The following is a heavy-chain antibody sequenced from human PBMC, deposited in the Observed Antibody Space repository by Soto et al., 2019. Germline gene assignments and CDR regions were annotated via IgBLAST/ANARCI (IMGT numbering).Heavy chain of an antibody. CDR2: IDSATLYT. J-gene: IGHJ4*02. Sequence: GASLKVTCAPSGFTSSHYYMSWIPQAPGQGFASVSYIDSATLYTKYSDSVKCRFTISRHNAKNSVFLQLNSLRADDTAVYYCVRAGFDFWCSSNTADWDNWGQGTQVAVSS. CDR1: GFTSSHYY. V-gene: IGHV3-11*06. D-gene: IGHD3-3*01. CDR3: VRAGFDFWCSSNTADWDN.